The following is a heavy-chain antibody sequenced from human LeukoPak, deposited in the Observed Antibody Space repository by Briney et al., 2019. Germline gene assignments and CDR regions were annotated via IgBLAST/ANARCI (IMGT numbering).Heavy chain of an antibody. J-gene: IGHJ5*02. CDR2: MNPNSGNT. V-gene: IGHV1-8*01. CDR1: GYTFTNYD. CDR3: ARVYYYDSSGSPNWFDP. D-gene: IGHD3-22*01. Sequence: GASVKVSCKASGYTFTNYDTNWVRQATGQGLEWMGWMNPNSGNTGYAQKFQGRVTMTRNTSIGTAYMGLSSLRSEDTAVYYCARVYYYDSSGSPNWFDPWGQGTLVTVSS.